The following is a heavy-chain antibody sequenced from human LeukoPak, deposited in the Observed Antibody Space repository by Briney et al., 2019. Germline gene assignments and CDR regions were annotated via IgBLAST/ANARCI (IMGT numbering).Heavy chain of an antibody. CDR3: ARGGYYDSSGRFDY. D-gene: IGHD3-22*01. J-gene: IGHJ4*02. Sequence: PGGSLRLSCAASGFTFSSYSMNWVRQAPGKGLEWVSYISSSSSTIYYADSVKGRFTISRDNAKNSLYLQMNSLRAEDTAVYYCARGGYYDSSGRFDYWGQGTLVTVSS. V-gene: IGHV3-48*04. CDR2: ISSSSSTI. CDR1: GFTFSSYS.